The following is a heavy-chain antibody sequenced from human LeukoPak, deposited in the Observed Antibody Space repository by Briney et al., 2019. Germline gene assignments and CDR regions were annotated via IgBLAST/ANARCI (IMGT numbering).Heavy chain of an antibody. D-gene: IGHD3-9*01. CDR2: IIPIFGTA. CDR1: GFTFSSYA. CDR3: ARLCHFDWVRAHDAFDI. Sequence: PGGSLRLSCAASGFTFSSYAISWVRQAPGQGLEWMGGIIPIFGTANYAQKSQGRVTITADESTSTAYMELSSLRSEDTAVYYCARLCHFDWVRAHDAFDIWGQGTMVTVSS. J-gene: IGHJ3*02. V-gene: IGHV1-69*01.